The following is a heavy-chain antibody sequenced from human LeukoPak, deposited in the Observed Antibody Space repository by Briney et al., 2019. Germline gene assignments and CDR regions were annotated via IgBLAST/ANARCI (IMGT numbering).Heavy chain of an antibody. V-gene: IGHV3-48*04. D-gene: IGHD3-9*01. Sequence: GGSLRLSCAASGFTFSSYSMTWVRQAPGKGLEWVSYISSSCSTIYYADSVKGRFTISRDNAKNSLYLRMNSLRAEDTAVYYCARDILTGSQSRFQHWGQGTLVTVSS. CDR3: ARDILTGSQSRFQH. CDR2: ISSSCSTI. J-gene: IGHJ1*01. CDR1: GFTFSSYS.